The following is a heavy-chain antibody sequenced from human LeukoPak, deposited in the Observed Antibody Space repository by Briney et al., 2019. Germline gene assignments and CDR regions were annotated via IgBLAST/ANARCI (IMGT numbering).Heavy chain of an antibody. J-gene: IGHJ3*02. CDR3: ARDGAGYCSGGSCFGGDAFDI. CDR2: IIPILGIA. V-gene: IGHV1-69*04. CDR1: GGTFSSYA. Sequence: SVKVSCKASGGTFSSYAISWVRQAPGQGLEWMGRIIPILGIANYAQKFQGRVTITADKSTSTAYMELSSLRSEDTAVYYCARDGAGYCSGGSCFGGDAFDIWGQGTMVTVSS. D-gene: IGHD2-15*01.